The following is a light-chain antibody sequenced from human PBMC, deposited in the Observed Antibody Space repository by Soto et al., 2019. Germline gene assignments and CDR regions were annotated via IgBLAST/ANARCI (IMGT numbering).Light chain of an antibody. Sequence: SVLTQPPSASGTPGQRVTISCSGSSSNIGSNYVSWYQQHPGRPPKLMIYDVARWPSGVPDRFSGSKSGNTASLTISGLQAEDEADYFCCSYAGGYTDLFGTGTKVTV. CDR2: DVA. CDR3: CSYAGGYTDL. CDR1: SSNIGSNY. V-gene: IGLV2-11*01. J-gene: IGLJ1*01.